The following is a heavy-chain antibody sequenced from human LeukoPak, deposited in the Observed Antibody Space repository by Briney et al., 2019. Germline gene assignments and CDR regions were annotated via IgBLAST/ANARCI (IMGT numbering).Heavy chain of an antibody. Sequence: PGGSLRLSCAGSGFALKSYSLTWIRQAPGKGLEWVSSISSTSAYIHYADSVKGRFTISRDNVDNVVYLEMNSLRAEDTAIYYCARDLGDDYGMDVWGQGTTVTVSS. CDR3: ARDLGDDYGMDV. CDR1: GFALKSYS. V-gene: IGHV3-21*01. CDR2: ISSTSAYI. D-gene: IGHD3-3*01. J-gene: IGHJ6*02.